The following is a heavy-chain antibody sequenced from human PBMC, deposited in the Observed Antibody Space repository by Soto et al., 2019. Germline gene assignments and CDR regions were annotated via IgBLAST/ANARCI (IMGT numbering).Heavy chain of an antibody. CDR3: ARHGSSSWYWAY. D-gene: IGHD6-13*01. J-gene: IGHJ4*02. CDR2: VYYGGST. V-gene: IGHV4-59*08. CDR1: GGSISSYY. Sequence: PSETLSLTCTVSGGSISSYYWIWVRQPPGKGLEWIGSVYYGGSTYYNPSLKSRATISVDTSMNQFSLNLRSATAADTAVYYCARHGSSSWYWAYWGQGILVTVSS.